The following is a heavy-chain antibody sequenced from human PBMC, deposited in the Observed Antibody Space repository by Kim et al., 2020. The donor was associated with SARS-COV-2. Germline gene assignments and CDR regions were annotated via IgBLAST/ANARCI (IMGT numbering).Heavy chain of an antibody. CDR2: LTTTGGST. CDR1: GFTFSSYA. D-gene: IGHD7-27*01. J-gene: IGHJ4*02. V-gene: IGHV3-23*01. Sequence: GGSLRLSCAASGFTFSSYAMNWVRQAPGKGLEWVSGLTTTGGSTYYADSVKGRFTISRDNSKNTLYLQMNSLRAEDTAIYYCAKGGNTWDWGQGTLVTVSS. CDR3: AKGGNTWD.